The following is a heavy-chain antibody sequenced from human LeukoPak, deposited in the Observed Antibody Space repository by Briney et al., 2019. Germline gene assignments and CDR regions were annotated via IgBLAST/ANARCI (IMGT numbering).Heavy chain of an antibody. V-gene: IGHV3-30*18. Sequence: PGGSLRLSCAASGFTFSSYGMHWVRQAPGKGLDWVAVTSYDGSNYYYADSVKGRFTISRDNSKNTLYLQMNSLRAEDTAVYYCAKVTIAAAGTYFDYWGQGTLVTVSS. D-gene: IGHD6-13*01. CDR2: TSYDGSNY. CDR1: GFTFSSYG. CDR3: AKVTIAAAGTYFDY. J-gene: IGHJ4*02.